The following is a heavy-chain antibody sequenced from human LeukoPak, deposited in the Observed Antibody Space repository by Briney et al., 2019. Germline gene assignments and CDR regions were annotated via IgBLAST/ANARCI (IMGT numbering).Heavy chain of an antibody. CDR3: ARSISVLLPAIDY. CDR2: IKEDGSEK. Sequence: GGSLRLPCSASGFTFSSHWMTWVRQAPGKGLEWVANIKEDGSEKYYVDSVRGRFTISRDNAKNSLYLQMNSLRAEDTAVYYCARSISVLLPAIDYWGQGTLVTVSS. J-gene: IGHJ4*02. CDR1: GFTFSSHW. D-gene: IGHD2/OR15-2a*01. V-gene: IGHV3-7*01.